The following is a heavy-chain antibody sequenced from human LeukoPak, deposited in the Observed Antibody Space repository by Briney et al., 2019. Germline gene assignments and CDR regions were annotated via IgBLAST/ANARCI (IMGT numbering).Heavy chain of an antibody. V-gene: IGHV3-13*01. CDR1: GFTFSDYD. J-gene: IGHJ6*02. D-gene: IGHD1-26*01. CDR3: IRIRTREHQYGMDV. CDR2: IDTPGNT. Sequence: PGGSLRLSCAASGFTFSDYDMHWFRQATGKGLEWVSAIDTPGNTYYQGSVKGRFTISREDAKNSLYLQMNSLTDGDTAVYYCIRIRTREHQYGMDVWGQGTTVTVSS.